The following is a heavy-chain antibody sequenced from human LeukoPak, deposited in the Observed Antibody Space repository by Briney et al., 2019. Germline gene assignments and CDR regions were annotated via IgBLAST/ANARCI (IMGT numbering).Heavy chain of an antibody. CDR2: INHSGST. CDR3: ARGDVWGSYRINYFDY. J-gene: IGHJ4*02. Sequence: SETLSLTCAVYGGSYSGYYWSWIRQPPGKGLVWIGEINHSGSTNYNPSLKSRVTISVDTSKNQFSLKLSSVTAADTAVYYCARGDVWGSYRINYFDYWGQGTLVTVSS. CDR1: GGSYSGYY. D-gene: IGHD3-16*02. V-gene: IGHV4-34*01.